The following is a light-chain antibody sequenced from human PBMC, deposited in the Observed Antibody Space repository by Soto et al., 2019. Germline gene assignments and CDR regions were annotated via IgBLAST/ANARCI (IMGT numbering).Light chain of an antibody. J-gene: IGKJ2*01. CDR2: GAS. Sequence: EIVLTQSPGTLSLSPGERATLSCRASQSVSSSYLAWYQQKPGQAPRLLIYGASIRATGIPDRFSGSGSGTDFTLTISRLEPEDFAVYYWQQYGSLYTFGQGTKVEIK. CDR3: QQYGSLYT. CDR1: QSVSSSY. V-gene: IGKV3-20*01.